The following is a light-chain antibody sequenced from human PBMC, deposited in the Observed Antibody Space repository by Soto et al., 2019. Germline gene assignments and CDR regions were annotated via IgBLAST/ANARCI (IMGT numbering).Light chain of an antibody. J-gene: IGKJ3*01. CDR2: DAS. Sequence: VMTQSPATLSMSSVEIASLSCRASQSVSTNLAWYQQKPGQAPRLLIYDASTRATGIPARYSGSGSRTEFTLTISRLPSEDFAVYYWQPYNNWPTFGAGTKVDIK. CDR1: QSVSTN. CDR3: QPYNNWPT. V-gene: IGKV3-15*01.